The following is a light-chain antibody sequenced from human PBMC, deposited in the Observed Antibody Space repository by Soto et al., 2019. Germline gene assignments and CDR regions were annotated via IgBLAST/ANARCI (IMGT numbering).Light chain of an antibody. CDR3: AAWDDSLSGYV. CDR2: RNN. CDR1: SSNIGSNY. V-gene: IGLV1-47*01. Sequence: QSLLTQPPPASGAPRQRGTISCSGSSSNIGSNYVYWYQQLPGTAPKLLIYRNNQRPSGVPDRFSGSKSGTSASLAISGLRSEDEADYYCAAWDDSLSGYVFGTGTKVTVL. J-gene: IGLJ1*01.